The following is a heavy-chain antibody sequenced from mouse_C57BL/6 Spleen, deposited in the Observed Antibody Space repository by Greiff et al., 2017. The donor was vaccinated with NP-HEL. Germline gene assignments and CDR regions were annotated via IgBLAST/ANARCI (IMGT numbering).Heavy chain of an antibody. CDR3: ARENSNFSPWFAY. D-gene: IGHD2-5*01. Sequence: QVQLQQSGAELVKPGASVKISCKASGYAFSSYWMNWVKQRPGKGLEWIGQIYPGDGDTNYNGKFKGKATLTADKSSSTAYMQLSSLTSEDSAVYFCARENSNFSPWFAYWGQGTPVTVSA. V-gene: IGHV1-80*01. CDR1: GYAFSSYW. CDR2: IYPGDGDT. J-gene: IGHJ3*01.